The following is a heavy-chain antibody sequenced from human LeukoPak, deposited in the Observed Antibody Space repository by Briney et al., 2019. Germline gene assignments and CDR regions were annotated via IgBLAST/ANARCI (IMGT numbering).Heavy chain of an antibody. CDR1: GFTFSSYG. CDR2: IWYDGSNK. D-gene: IGHD2-15*01. J-gene: IGHJ4*02. CDR3: AREGGYCSGGSCYHRIFDY. V-gene: IGHV3-33*01. Sequence: PGGSLRLSCAASGFTFSSYGMHWVRQAPGKGLEWVAVIWYDGSNKYYADSVKGRFTISRDNSKNTLYLQMNSLRAEDTAVYYCAREGGYCSGGSCYHRIFDYWGQGALVTVSS.